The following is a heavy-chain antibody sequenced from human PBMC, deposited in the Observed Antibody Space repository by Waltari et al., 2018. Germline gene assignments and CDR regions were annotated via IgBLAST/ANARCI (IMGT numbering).Heavy chain of an antibody. CDR1: GFTFSSYG. V-gene: IGHV3-33*06. D-gene: IGHD6-13*01. CDR2: IWYDGSNK. Sequence: QVQLVESGGGVVQPGRSLRLSCAASGFTFSSYGMHWVRQAPGTGLEWVAVIWYDGSNKYYADSVKGRFTISRDNSKNTLYLQMNSLRAEDTAVYYCAKDRGSSSWGLYYYYGMDVWGQGTTVTVSS. CDR3: AKDRGSSSWGLYYYYGMDV. J-gene: IGHJ6*02.